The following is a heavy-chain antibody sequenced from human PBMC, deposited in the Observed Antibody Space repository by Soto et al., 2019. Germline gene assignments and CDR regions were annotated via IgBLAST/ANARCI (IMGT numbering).Heavy chain of an antibody. CDR1: GDTFTDHG. Sequence: QVHLVQSGPEVKKPGASVTVSCKTSGDTFTDHGIDWVRQAPGQGVEWVGWVSSYNGNTNYAYNLKDRVIMTTDASPITGYTEVMGLIAVDTALFYCAREVERSPSPADFWGQGTPVTVSS. CDR2: VSSYNGNT. J-gene: IGHJ4*02. D-gene: IGHD3-10*01. CDR3: AREVERSPSPADF. V-gene: IGHV1-18*01.